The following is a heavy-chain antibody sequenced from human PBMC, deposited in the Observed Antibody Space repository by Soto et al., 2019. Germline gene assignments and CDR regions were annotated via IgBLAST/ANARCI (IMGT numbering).Heavy chain of an antibody. D-gene: IGHD2-15*01. J-gene: IGHJ3*02. CDR3: ARAVHCSGGSCYSGYAFDI. V-gene: IGHV1-8*01. CDR2: MNPNSGNT. Sequence: GASVKVSCKASGYTFTSYDINWVRQATGQGLEWMGWMNPNSGNTGYAQKFQGRVTMTRNTSISTAYMELSSLRSEDTAVYYCARAVHCSGGSCYSGYAFDIWGQGTMVTVSS. CDR1: GYTFTSYD.